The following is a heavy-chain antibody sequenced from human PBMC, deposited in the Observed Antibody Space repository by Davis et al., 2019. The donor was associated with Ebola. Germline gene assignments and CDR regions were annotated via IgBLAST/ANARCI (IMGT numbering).Heavy chain of an antibody. CDR2: IYYSGST. J-gene: IGHJ4*02. V-gene: IGHV4-59*01. Sequence: SETLFLTCTVSGGSISSYYWSWIRQPPGKGLEWIGYIYYSGSTNYNPSLKSRVTISVDTSKNQFSLKLSSVTAADTAVYYCAMSYCGGDCYLAYWGQGTLVTVSS. CDR3: AMSYCGGDCYLAY. D-gene: IGHD2-21*01. CDR1: GGSISSYY.